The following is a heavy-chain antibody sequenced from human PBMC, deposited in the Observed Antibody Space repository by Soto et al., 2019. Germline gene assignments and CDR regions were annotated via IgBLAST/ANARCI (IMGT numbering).Heavy chain of an antibody. Sequence: EVQLLESGGDLVQPGGSLRLSCVASGFTFPTYAMTWVRWAPGKGLEWVSTITHSSDGSYYADSVMGRFTISRDNSKNTLYLQMSGLRAEDTAVYYCARGGPRDGYRDLDYWGQGTQVTVSS. CDR2: ITHSSDGS. CDR1: GFTFPTYA. CDR3: ARGGPRDGYRDLDY. D-gene: IGHD5-18*01. V-gene: IGHV3-23*01. J-gene: IGHJ4*02.